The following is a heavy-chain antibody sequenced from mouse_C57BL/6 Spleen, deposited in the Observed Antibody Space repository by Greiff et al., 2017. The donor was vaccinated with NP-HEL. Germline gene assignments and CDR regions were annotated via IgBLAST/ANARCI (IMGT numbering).Heavy chain of an antibody. V-gene: IGHV5-4*01. CDR1: GFTFSSYA. J-gene: IGHJ2*01. Sequence: EVQVVESGGGLVKPGGSLKLSCAASGFTFSSYAMSWVRQTPEKRLEWVATISDGGSYTYYPDNVKGRFTISRDNAKNNLYLQMSHLKSEDTAMYYCARDGYSLDYWGQGTTLTVSS. D-gene: IGHD2-3*01. CDR2: ISDGGSYT. CDR3: ARDGYSLDY.